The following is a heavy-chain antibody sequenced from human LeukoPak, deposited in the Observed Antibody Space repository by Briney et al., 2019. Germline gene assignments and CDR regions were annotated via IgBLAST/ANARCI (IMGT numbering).Heavy chain of an antibody. CDR2: INHSGST. V-gene: IGHV4-34*01. CDR1: GGSFSGYY. CDR3: AGLPDTAMVTGVN. J-gene: IGHJ4*02. D-gene: IGHD5-18*01. Sequence: SETLSLTCAVYGGSFSGYYLSWIRQPPGKGLEWIGEINHSGSTNYNPSLKSRGTISVDTSKNQFSLKLSSVTAADTAVYYCAGLPDTAMVTGVNWGQGTLVTVSS.